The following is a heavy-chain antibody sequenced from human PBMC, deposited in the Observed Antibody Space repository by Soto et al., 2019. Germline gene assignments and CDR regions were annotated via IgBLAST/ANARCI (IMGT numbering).Heavy chain of an antibody. CDR3: ARWGVDTAMVTEWFDP. Sequence: QVQLQESGPGLVKPSETLSLTCTVSGGSINSYYWSWIRQPPGKGLEWIGYIYYSGSTNYNPSLKSRVTMSVDTSKNQFSLKLSSVTAADTAVYYCARWGVDTAMVTEWFDPWGQGTLVTVFS. V-gene: IGHV4-59*08. CDR2: IYYSGST. CDR1: GGSINSYY. D-gene: IGHD5-18*01. J-gene: IGHJ5*02.